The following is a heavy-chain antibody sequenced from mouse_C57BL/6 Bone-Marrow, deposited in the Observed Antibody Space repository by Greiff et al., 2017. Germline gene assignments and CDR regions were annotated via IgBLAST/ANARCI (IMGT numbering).Heavy chain of an antibody. V-gene: IGHV5-17*01. CDR1: GFTFSDYG. J-gene: IGHJ1*03. CDR2: ISSGSSTI. CDR3: ARSVVAHWYFEV. D-gene: IGHD1-1*01. Sequence: DVKLVESGGGLVKPGGSLKLSCAASGFTFSDYGMHWVRQAPEKGLEWVAYISSGSSTIYYADTVKGRFTISRDNAKNTLFLQMTSLRSEDTAMYYCARSVVAHWYFEVWGTGTTVTVSS.